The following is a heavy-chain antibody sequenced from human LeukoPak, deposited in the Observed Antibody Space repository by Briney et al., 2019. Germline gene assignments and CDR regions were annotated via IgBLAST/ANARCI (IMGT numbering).Heavy chain of an antibody. CDR3: ATPPLRYSGSYYNFGD. V-gene: IGHV1-18*01. CDR2: ISTQSGNT. CDR1: GYTLTSYG. D-gene: IGHD1-26*01. J-gene: IGHJ4*02. Sequence: GASVKVSCEASGYTLTSYGINWMRQAPGQGLEWMGWISTQSGNTNYAQKVQGRLTLTTDRSTNTAYMELRSLRSDDTAVYYCATPPLRYSGSYYNFGDWGQGTLVTVSS.